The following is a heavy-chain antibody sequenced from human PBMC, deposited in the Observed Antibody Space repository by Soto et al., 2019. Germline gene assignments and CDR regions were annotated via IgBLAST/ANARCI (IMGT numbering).Heavy chain of an antibody. D-gene: IGHD6-13*01. Sequence: QVQLVESGGGVVQPGRSLRLSCAASGFTFSSYGMHWVRQAPGKGLEWVAGISYDGSNKYYADSVKGRFTISRDNSKNTLYLQMNSLRAEDTAVYYCAKDRRDSSSWYSYYYYGMDVWGQGTTVTVSS. J-gene: IGHJ6*02. CDR1: GFTFSSYG. CDR3: AKDRRDSSSWYSYYYYGMDV. CDR2: ISYDGSNK. V-gene: IGHV3-30*18.